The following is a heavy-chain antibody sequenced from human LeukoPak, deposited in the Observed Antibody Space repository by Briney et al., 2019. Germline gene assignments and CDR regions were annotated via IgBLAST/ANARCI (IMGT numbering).Heavy chain of an antibody. J-gene: IGHJ4*02. V-gene: IGHV3-21*01. CDR3: SGSFLGPDLTVVTPADY. Sequence: GGSLRLSCAASGFTFSSYSMNWVRQAPGKGLEWVSSISSSSYIYYADSVKGRFTISRDNAKNSLYLQMNSLRAEDTAVCYCSGSFLGPDLTVVTPADYWGQGTLVTVSS. CDR1: GFTFSSYS. D-gene: IGHD4-23*01. CDR2: ISSSSYI.